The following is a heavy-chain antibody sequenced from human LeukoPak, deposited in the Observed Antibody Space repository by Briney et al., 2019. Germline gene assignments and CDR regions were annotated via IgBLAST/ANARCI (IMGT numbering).Heavy chain of an antibody. Sequence: PGGSLRLSCAASGFTFSSYAMNWVRQAPGKGLEWASAISGSGGSTYYADSVKGRFTISRDNSKNTLYLQMNSLRAEDTAVYYCAETYSGSYPNGAFDIWGQGTMVAVSS. J-gene: IGHJ3*02. CDR1: GFTFSSYA. D-gene: IGHD1-26*01. CDR3: AETYSGSYPNGAFDI. V-gene: IGHV3-23*01. CDR2: ISGSGGST.